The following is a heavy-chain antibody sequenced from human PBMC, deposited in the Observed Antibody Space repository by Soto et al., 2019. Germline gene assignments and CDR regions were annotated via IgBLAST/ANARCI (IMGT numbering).Heavy chain of an antibody. CDR2: INPNSGGT. Sequence: ASVKVSCKASGYTFTGYYMHCVLQSPLQWLDWMGWINPNSGGTKSAQKFQGRVTMTRDTSISTAYMELSRLRSDDTAVYYCARRKGDYYDSSGYHYYFDYWGQGTLVTVSS. D-gene: IGHD3-22*01. CDR1: GYTFTGYY. V-gene: IGHV1-2*02. J-gene: IGHJ4*02. CDR3: ARRKGDYYDSSGYHYYFDY.